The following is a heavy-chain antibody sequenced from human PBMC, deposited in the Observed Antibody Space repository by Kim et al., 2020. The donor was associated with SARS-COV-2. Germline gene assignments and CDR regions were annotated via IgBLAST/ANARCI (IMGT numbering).Heavy chain of an antibody. Sequence: GGSLRLSCAASGFFLSDHYMDWVRQAPGKGLEWVGRSRNAASGYTTQYAASVKDRFTVSRDDSQSSLFLQMNSLKTEDTAVYYCARVGPSEIRYCSSTDCSMGDASDIWGQGTMVTVSS. J-gene: IGHJ3*02. D-gene: IGHD2-2*01. CDR3: ARVGPSEIRYCSSTDCSMGDASDI. CDR1: GFFLSDHY. CDR2: SRNAASGYTT. V-gene: IGHV3-72*01.